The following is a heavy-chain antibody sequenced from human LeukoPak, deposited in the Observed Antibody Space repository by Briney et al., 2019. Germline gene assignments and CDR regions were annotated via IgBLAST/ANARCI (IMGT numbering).Heavy chain of an antibody. J-gene: IGHJ4*02. D-gene: IGHD1-26*01. CDR3: AKDMETSVGAFDY. V-gene: IGHV3-30*04. CDR2: ISYDGSNK. Sequence: GGSLRLSCAASGFTFSSYAMHWVRQAPGKGLEWVAVISYDGSNKYYADSVKGRFTISRDNSKNTLYLQMNSLRAEDTAVYYCAKDMETSVGAFDYWGQGTLVTVSS. CDR1: GFTFSSYA.